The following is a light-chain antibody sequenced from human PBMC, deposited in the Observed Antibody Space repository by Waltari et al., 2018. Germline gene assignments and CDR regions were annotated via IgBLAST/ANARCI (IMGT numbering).Light chain of an antibody. CDR2: DAS. V-gene: IGKV3-11*01. Sequence: EIVLTQSPATLSLSPGERATLSCRASQSVSSYLAWYQQKPGQAPRLLIYDASNRATGIPARFSGSGSGTDFTLTISSLEPEDFAVYYCQQRSNWGDSVTFGPGTKVDIK. J-gene: IGKJ3*01. CDR1: QSVSSY. CDR3: QQRSNWGDSVT.